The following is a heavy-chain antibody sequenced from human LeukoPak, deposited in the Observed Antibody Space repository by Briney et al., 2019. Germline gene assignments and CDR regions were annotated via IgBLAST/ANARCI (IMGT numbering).Heavy chain of an antibody. CDR1: GGSISSYY. V-gene: IGHV4-59*01. J-gene: IGHJ4*02. D-gene: IGHD4-23*01. CDR3: ARGTTVVTPVDY. CDR2: IYYSGST. Sequence: PSETLSLTCTVSGGSISSYYWSWIRQPPGEGLEWIGYIYYSGSTNYNPSLKSRVTISVDTSKNQFSLKLSSVTAADTAVYYCARGTTVVTPVDYWGQGTLVTVSS.